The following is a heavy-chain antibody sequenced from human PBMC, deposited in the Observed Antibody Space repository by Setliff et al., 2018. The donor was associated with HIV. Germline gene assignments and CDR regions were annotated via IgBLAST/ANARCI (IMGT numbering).Heavy chain of an antibody. J-gene: IGHJ4*02. CDR1: GYTFTNYD. CDR3: ARGATTAGLIDY. Sequence: ASVKVSCKPSGYTFTNYDINWVRQAAGQGLEWMGWMNPDSRNTGYAQRFEGSVTMTWDTSISTAYMELNNVKSDDTAVYYCARGATTAGLIDYWGQGTLVTVSS. V-gene: IGHV1-8*02. CDR2: MNPDSRNT. D-gene: IGHD4-4*01.